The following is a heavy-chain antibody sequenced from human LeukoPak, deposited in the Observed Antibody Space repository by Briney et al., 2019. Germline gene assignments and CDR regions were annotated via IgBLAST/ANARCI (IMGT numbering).Heavy chain of an antibody. V-gene: IGHV4-61*02. CDR1: GGSISSGSYY. J-gene: IGHJ2*01. CDR3: ARSGGRYFDL. CDR2: IYTSGST. Sequence: SETLSLTCTVSGGSISSGSYYWSWIRQPAGKGLEWIGRIYTSGSTNYNPSLKSRVTISVDTSKNQFSLKLSSVTAADTAVYYCARSGGRYFDLWGRGTLVTVSS. D-gene: IGHD3-10*01.